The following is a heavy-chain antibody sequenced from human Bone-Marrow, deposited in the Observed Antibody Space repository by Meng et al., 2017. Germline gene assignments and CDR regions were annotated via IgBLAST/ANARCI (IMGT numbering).Heavy chain of an antibody. J-gene: IGHJ4*02. CDR1: GGSFSDYY. D-gene: IGHD4-11*01. V-gene: IGHV4-34*01. CDR2: INHSGST. CDR3: ARGPTTMAHDFDY. Sequence: QGQLQQWGAGLLNPSETLSLSCVGSGGSFSDYYWSWIRQPPGKGLEWIGEINHSGSTNYNPSLESRATISVDTSQNNLSLKLSSVTAADSAVYYCARGPTTMAHDFDYWGQGTLVTVSS.